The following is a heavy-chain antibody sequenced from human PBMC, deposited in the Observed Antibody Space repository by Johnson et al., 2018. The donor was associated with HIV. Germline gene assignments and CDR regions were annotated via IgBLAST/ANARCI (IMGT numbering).Heavy chain of an antibody. Sequence: QVQLVESGGGLVKPGGSLRLSCAASGFTFSDYYMSWIRQAPGKGLEWVSYISSSGSTIYYADPVKGRFTISRDNAKNSLYLQMNSLRAEDTAVYYCTTYKYDNSGNYHDAFDIWGHGTMVTVAS. D-gene: IGHD3-22*01. CDR3: TTYKYDNSGNYHDAFDI. V-gene: IGHV3-11*04. CDR2: ISSSGSTI. CDR1: GFTFSDYY. J-gene: IGHJ3*02.